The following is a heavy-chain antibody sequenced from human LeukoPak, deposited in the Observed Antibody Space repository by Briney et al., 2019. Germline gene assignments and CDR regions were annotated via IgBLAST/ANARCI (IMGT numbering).Heavy chain of an antibody. J-gene: IGHJ5*02. Sequence: GASVKVSCKASGYTLTGYYMHWVRQAPGQGLEWMGWINPNSGGTNYAQKFQGRVTMTRDTSISTAYMELSRLRSDDTAVYYCARTPLNQPYWFDPWGQGTLVTVSS. CDR2: INPNSGGT. CDR1: GYTLTGYY. V-gene: IGHV1-2*02. CDR3: ARTPLNQPYWFDP.